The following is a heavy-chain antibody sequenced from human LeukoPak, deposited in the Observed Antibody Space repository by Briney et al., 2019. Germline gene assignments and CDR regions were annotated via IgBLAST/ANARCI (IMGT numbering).Heavy chain of an antibody. CDR2: MNPNSGNT. Sequence: ASVKVSCKASGYTFTSYDINWVRQAPGQGLEWMGWMNPNSGNTGYAQKLQGRVTITRSTSISTAYMELSSLRSEDTAVYYCARGRRGYCSGDSCLEYFQHWGQGTLVTVSS. D-gene: IGHD2-15*01. V-gene: IGHV1-8*03. J-gene: IGHJ1*01. CDR3: ARGRRGYCSGDSCLEYFQH. CDR1: GYTFTSYD.